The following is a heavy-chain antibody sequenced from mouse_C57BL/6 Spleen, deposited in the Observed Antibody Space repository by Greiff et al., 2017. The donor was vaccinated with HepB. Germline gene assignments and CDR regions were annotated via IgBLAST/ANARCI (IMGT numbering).Heavy chain of an antibody. D-gene: IGHD1-1*01. CDR2: IDPETGGT. CDR3: EVYYYGSSLHFDY. CDR1: GYTFTDYE. J-gene: IGHJ2*01. Sequence: VQLQQSGAELVRPGASVTLSCKASGYTFTDYEMHWVKQTPVHGLEWIGAIDPETGGTAYNQKFKGKAILTADKSSSTAYMELHSLTSEDSAVYYCEVYYYGSSLHFDYWGQGTTLTVSS. V-gene: IGHV1-15*01.